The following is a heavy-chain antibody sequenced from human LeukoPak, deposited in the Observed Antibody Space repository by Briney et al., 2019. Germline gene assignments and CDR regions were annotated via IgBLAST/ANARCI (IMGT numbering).Heavy chain of an antibody. CDR1: GFTFSSYG. Sequence: GGSLRLSCAASGFTFSSYGIHWVRQAPGKGLEWVAVISYDGSNKYYADSVRGRFTISRDNSKNTLYLQMNSLRAEDTAVYYCAKGHYDFWSGYYSSYYGMDVWGQGTTVTVSS. CDR3: AKGHYDFWSGYYSSYYGMDV. CDR2: ISYDGSNK. D-gene: IGHD3-3*01. J-gene: IGHJ6*02. V-gene: IGHV3-30*18.